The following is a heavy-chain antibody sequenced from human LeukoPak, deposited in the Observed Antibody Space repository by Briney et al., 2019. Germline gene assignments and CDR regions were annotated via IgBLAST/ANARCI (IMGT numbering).Heavy chain of an antibody. V-gene: IGHV3-33*01. CDR2: IWYDGSNK. Sequence: GGSLRLSCAASGFTFSSYGMHWVRQAPGMGLEWVAVIWYDGSNKYYADSVKGRFTISRDNSKNTLYLQMNSLRAEDTAVYYCAREEATKGYFDYWGQGTLVTVSS. D-gene: IGHD5-12*01. J-gene: IGHJ4*02. CDR1: GFTFSSYG. CDR3: AREEATKGYFDY.